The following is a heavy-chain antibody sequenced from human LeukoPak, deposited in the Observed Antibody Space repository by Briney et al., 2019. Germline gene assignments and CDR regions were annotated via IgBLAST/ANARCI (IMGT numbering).Heavy chain of an antibody. V-gene: IGHV3-23*01. CDR2: ISASGGST. D-gene: IGHD6-13*01. CDR3: ARGSTSRIAAAGSGYFQH. J-gene: IGHJ1*01. CDR1: GFRFIRYA. Sequence: GGSLRLSCVASGFRFIRYAMSWVRQAPGNGLEWVSRISASGGSTYYADSVKGRFTISRDNSKNTVYLQMNSLRAEDTALYYCARGSTSRIAAAGSGYFQHWGQGTLVTVSS.